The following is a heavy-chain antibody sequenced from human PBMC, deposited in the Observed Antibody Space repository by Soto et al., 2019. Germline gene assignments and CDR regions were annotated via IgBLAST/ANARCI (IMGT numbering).Heavy chain of an antibody. CDR3: ARDAHYYDSSGDDAFDI. J-gene: IGHJ3*02. CDR2: INAGNGNT. D-gene: IGHD3-22*01. V-gene: IGHV1-3*01. Sequence: ASVKVSCKASGYTFTSYAMHWVRQAPGQRLEWMGWINAGNGNTNYAQKLQGRVTMTTDTSTSTAYMELRSLRSDDTAVYYCARDAHYYDSSGDDAFDIWGQGTMVTVSS. CDR1: GYTFTSYA.